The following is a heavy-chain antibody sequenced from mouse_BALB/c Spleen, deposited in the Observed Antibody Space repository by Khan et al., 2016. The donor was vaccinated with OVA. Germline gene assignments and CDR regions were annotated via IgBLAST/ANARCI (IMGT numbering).Heavy chain of an antibody. CDR1: GYSFTLYY. D-gene: IGHD2-14*01. V-gene: IGHV1-26*01. J-gene: IGHJ3*01. CDR3: ARGYDFFAY. CDR2: VNPNTGGS. Sequence: EVQLQQSGPDLVKPGASVKISCKASGYSFTLYYMTWVKQSHGKSLEWIGRVNPNTGGSDYNQEFKGKAILTVDKSSNTAYMELHSLTSEGSAVYYCARGYDFFAYWGQGTLVTVSA.